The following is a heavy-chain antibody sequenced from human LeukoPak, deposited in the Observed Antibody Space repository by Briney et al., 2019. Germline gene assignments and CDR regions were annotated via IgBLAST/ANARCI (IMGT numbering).Heavy chain of an antibody. D-gene: IGHD3-16*01. Sequence: VASVKVSCKASGGTFSSYAISWVRQAPGQGLEWMGGIIPIFGTANYAQKFQGRVTITADKSTSTAYMELSSLRSEDTAAYYCARLGDYYMDVWGKGTTVTVSS. CDR1: GGTFSSYA. CDR3: ARLGDYYMDV. CDR2: IIPIFGTA. V-gene: IGHV1-69*06. J-gene: IGHJ6*03.